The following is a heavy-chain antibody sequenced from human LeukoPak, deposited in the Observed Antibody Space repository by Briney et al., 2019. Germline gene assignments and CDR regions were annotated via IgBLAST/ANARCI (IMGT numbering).Heavy chain of an antibody. Sequence: GESLKTSCKGSGYSFTSYWISWVRQIPGKGLEWMGRFVPSDSYTNYSPSFQGHVTISADKSISTAYLQSSSLKASDTAMYYCARIVRGYSYGPPDYYFDYWGQGTLVTVSS. CDR2: FVPSDSYT. V-gene: IGHV5-10-1*01. CDR3: ARIVRGYSYGPPDYYFDY. CDR1: GYSFTSYW. J-gene: IGHJ4*02. D-gene: IGHD5-18*01.